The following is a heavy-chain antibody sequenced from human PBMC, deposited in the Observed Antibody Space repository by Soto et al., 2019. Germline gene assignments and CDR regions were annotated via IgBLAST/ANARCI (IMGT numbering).Heavy chain of an antibody. V-gene: IGHV4-30-4*01. J-gene: IGHJ4*02. CDR3: ASLVWGSYRPDY. CDR1: GGSISSGDYY. Sequence: QVQLQESGPGLMKPSQTLSLTCTVSGGSISSGDYYWNWIRQPPGKGLEWIGYIYYSGSTYYNPSLKSRVTISVDTSKNHFSLKMSSVTAADTAVYYCASLVWGSYRPDYWGQGTLVTVSS. CDR2: IYYSGST. D-gene: IGHD3-16*02.